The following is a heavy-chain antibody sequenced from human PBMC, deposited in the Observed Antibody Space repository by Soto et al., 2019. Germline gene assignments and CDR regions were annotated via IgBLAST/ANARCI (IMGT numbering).Heavy chain of an antibody. D-gene: IGHD2-8*01. Sequence: QVQLQESGPGLVKPSQTLSLTCTVSGGSISSGGYYWSWIRQHPGKGLEWIGYIYYSGSTYYNPSLKSRVTISVDTSKNQFSLKLSSVTAADTAVYYCARAKIVYAIRWVGWFDPWGQGTLVTVSS. CDR3: ARAKIVYAIRWVGWFDP. CDR2: IYYSGST. J-gene: IGHJ5*02. CDR1: GGSISSGGYY. V-gene: IGHV4-31*03.